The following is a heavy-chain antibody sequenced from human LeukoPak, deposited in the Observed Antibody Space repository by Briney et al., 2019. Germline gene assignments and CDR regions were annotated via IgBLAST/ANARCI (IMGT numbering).Heavy chain of an antibody. V-gene: IGHV4-59*01. CDR2: ISYSGST. J-gene: IGHJ3*02. CDR1: GGSISSYS. D-gene: IGHD5-24*01. CDR3: ARDQRRWLQSADAFDI. Sequence: PSETLSLTCTVSGGSISSYSWSWVRQPPGKGLEWIGYISYSGSTNYNPSLKSRVTISVNTSKNQFSLELSSVTGPDTAVYYCARDQRRWLQSADAFDIWGQGTMVTVSS.